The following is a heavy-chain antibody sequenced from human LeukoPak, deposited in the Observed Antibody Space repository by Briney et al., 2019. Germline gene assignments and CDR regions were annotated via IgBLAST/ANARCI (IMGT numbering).Heavy chain of an antibody. D-gene: IGHD3-3*01. V-gene: IGHV3-23*01. CDR3: ASDYYFTT. J-gene: IGHJ4*02. CDR2: VSVGGGGT. Sequence: GGSLRLSCAASGFSFSSFAMSWVRQAPGKGLEWVSSVSVGGGGTYYADSVKGRFTISRDNSMNTIFLQMNSLRAEDTATYYCASDYYFTTGAREPWSPSPQ. CDR1: GFSFSSFA.